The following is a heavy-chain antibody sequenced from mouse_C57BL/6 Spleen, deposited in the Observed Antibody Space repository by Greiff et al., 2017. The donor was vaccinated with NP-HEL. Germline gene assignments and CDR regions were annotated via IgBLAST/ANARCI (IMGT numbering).Heavy chain of an antibody. Sequence: VQLQESGAELARPGASVKMSCKASGYTFTSYTMHWVKQRPGQGLEWIGYINPSSGYTKYNQKFKDKATLTADKSSSTAYMQLSSLTSEDSAVYYCARSGLGRGYFDYWGQGTTLTVSS. D-gene: IGHD4-1*01. CDR2: INPSSGYT. CDR1: GYTFTSYT. CDR3: ARSGLGRGYFDY. V-gene: IGHV1-4*01. J-gene: IGHJ2*01.